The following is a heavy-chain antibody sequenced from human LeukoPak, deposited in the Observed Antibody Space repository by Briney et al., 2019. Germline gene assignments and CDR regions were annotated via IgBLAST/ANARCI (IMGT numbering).Heavy chain of an antibody. D-gene: IGHD6-13*01. CDR1: GYTFTGYY. V-gene: IGHV1-2*02. CDR2: INPNSGGT. J-gene: IGHJ3*02. Sequence: ASVKVSCKASGYTFTGYYMHWVRQAPGQGLEWMGWINPNSGGTNYAQKFQGRVTMTRDTSISTAYMELSRLRSDDTAVYYCAGCIAAAGPDAFDIWGQGTMVTVSS. CDR3: AGCIAAAGPDAFDI.